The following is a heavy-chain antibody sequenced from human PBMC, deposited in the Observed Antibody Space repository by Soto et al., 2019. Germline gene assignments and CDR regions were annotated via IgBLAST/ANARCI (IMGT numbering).Heavy chain of an antibody. Sequence: SQTLSLTCAVCVGSFSGYYWNWIRQPPGKGLEWIGEIDHSGYTNYNPSLKSRVTISVDTSKNQFSLRLTSVTAADTDVYYCARVRDWFDPWGQGTLVTVSS. V-gene: IGHV4-34*01. CDR2: IDHSGYT. D-gene: IGHD3-3*01. CDR3: ARVRDWFDP. CDR1: VGSFSGYY. J-gene: IGHJ5*02.